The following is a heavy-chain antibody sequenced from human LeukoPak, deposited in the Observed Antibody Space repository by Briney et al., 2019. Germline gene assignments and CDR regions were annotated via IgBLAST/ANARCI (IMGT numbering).Heavy chain of an antibody. J-gene: IGHJ4*02. CDR3: AAYSSSSKPLDY. V-gene: IGHV1-69*05. CDR1: GGTFSSYA. Sequence: ASVKVSCKASGGTFSSYAISWVRQAPGQGLEWMGGIIPIFGTANYAQKFQGRVTITTDESTSTAYMELSNLRSEDTAVYYCAAYSSSSKPLDYWGQGTLVTVSS. D-gene: IGHD6-6*01. CDR2: IIPIFGTA.